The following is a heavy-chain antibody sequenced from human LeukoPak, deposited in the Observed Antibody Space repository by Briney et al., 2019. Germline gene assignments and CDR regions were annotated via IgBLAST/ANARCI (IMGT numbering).Heavy chain of an antibody. CDR2: IYHSGST. V-gene: IGHV4-38-2*02. D-gene: IGHD3-10*01. CDR1: GYSISSGYY. CDR3: ARLRYYGSGSYSRYFFDY. Sequence: SETLSLTCTVSGYSISSGYYWGWTRQPPGKGLEWIGSIYHSGSTYYNPSLKSRVTISVDTSKNQFSLKLSSVTAADTAVYYCARLRYYGSGSYSRYFFDYWGQGTLVTVSS. J-gene: IGHJ4*02.